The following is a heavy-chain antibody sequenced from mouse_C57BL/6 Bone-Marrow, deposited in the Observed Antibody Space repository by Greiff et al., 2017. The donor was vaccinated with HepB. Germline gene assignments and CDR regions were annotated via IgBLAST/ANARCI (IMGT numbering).Heavy chain of an antibody. CDR2: IYPRSGNT. CDR1: GYTFTSYG. D-gene: IGHD2-4*01. V-gene: IGHV1-81*01. CDR3: ARFDYDEGAWFAY. Sequence: QVQLQQSGAQLARPGASVKLSCKASGYTFTSYGISWVKQRTGQGLEWIGEIYPRSGNTYYNEKFKGKATLTADKSSSTAYMELRSLTSEDSAVYFCARFDYDEGAWFAYWGQGTLVTVSA. J-gene: IGHJ3*01.